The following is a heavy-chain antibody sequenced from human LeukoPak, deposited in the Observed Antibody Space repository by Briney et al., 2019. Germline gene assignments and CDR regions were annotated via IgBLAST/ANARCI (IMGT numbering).Heavy chain of an antibody. CDR1: GGTFSSYA. V-gene: IGHV1-69*04. CDR3: ASPVGAPPPVDPNQDYGMDV. CDR2: IIPILGIA. Sequence: SVKVSCKASGGTFSSYAISWVRQAPGQGLEWMGRIIPILGIANYAQKFQGRVTITADKSTSTAYMELSSLRSEDTAVYYCASPVGAPPPVDPNQDYGMDVWGQGTTVTVSS. J-gene: IGHJ6*02. D-gene: IGHD1-26*01.